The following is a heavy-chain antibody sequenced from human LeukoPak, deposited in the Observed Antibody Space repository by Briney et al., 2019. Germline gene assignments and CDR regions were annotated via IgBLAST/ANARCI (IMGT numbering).Heavy chain of an antibody. CDR2: ISYDGSNK. V-gene: IGHV3-30*04. D-gene: IGHD2-2*01. Sequence: PGGSLRLSCAASGFTFSSYAMHWVRQAPGKGLEWVAVISYDGSNKYYADSVKGRFTISRDNSKNTLYLQMNSLRAEDTAVYYCARGVVVVPAAMGVGAFDIWGQGTMVTVSS. J-gene: IGHJ3*02. CDR3: ARGVVVVPAAMGVGAFDI. CDR1: GFTFSSYA.